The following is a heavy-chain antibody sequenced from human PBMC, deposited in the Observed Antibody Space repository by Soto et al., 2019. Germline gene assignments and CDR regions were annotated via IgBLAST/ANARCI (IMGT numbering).Heavy chain of an antibody. CDR3: TRPAYYDSSGYYYGDYYYGMDV. J-gene: IGHJ6*02. CDR2: IRSKANSYAT. D-gene: IGHD3-22*01. Sequence: EVQLVESGGGLVQPGGSLKLSCAASGFTFSGSAMHWVRQASGKGLEWVGRIRSKANSYATAYAASVKGRFTISRDDSKNTAYLQMNSLKTEDTAVYYCTRPAYYDSSGYYYGDYYYGMDVWVQGTTVTVS. V-gene: IGHV3-73*02. CDR1: GFTFSGSA.